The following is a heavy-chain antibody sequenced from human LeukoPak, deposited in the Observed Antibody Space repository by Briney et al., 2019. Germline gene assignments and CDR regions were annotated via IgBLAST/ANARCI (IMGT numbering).Heavy chain of an antibody. D-gene: IGHD5-18*01. V-gene: IGHV3-74*01. J-gene: IGHJ4*02. CDR2: INSDGSST. CDR3: ARDPPGYSFDY. Sequence: GGSLRLSCAASGSTFSSYWMHWVRQAPGKGLVWVSRINSDGSSTSYADSVKGRFTISRDNAKNTLYLQMNSLRDEDTAVYYCARDPPGYSFDYWGQGTLVTVSS. CDR1: GSTFSSYW.